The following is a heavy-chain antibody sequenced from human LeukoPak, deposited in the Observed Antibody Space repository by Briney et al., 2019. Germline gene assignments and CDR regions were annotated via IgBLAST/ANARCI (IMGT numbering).Heavy chain of an antibody. D-gene: IGHD1-26*01. CDR1: EFTFRSYS. J-gene: IGHJ4*02. V-gene: IGHV3-21*01. CDR3: ARRGYHDYSGFDY. CDR2: ISGSSSDI. Sequence: PGGSLRLSCAGSEFTFRSYSMHWVRQAPGKGLEWVSSISGSSSDIYYADSVKGRFTISRDNSKNSLYLQMKSLRAEDTALYYCARRGYHDYSGFDYWGQGTLVTVSS.